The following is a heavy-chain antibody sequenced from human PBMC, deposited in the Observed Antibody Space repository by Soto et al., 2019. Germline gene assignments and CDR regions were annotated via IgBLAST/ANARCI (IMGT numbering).Heavy chain of an antibody. CDR1: GFTFSSYA. CDR3: AREGDILTGFDY. V-gene: IGHV3-30-3*01. J-gene: IGHJ4*02. CDR2: ISYDGSNK. Sequence: GGSLRLSCAASGFTFSSYAMHWVRQAPGKGLEWVAVISYDGSNKYYADSVKGRFTISRDNSKNTLYLQMNSLRAEDTAVYYCAREGDILTGFDYWGQGTLVTVSS. D-gene: IGHD3-9*01.